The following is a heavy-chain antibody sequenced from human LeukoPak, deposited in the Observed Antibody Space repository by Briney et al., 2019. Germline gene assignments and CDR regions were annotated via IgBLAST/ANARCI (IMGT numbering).Heavy chain of an antibody. Sequence: PGGSLRLSCAASGFTFSSYSMNWVRQAPGKGLEWVSSISSSSSYIYYADSVKGRFTISRDNAKNSLYLQMNSLRAEDTAVYYCATARNGSGSYHDYWGQGTLVTVSS. D-gene: IGHD1-26*01. V-gene: IGHV3-21*01. CDR1: GFTFSSYS. J-gene: IGHJ4*02. CDR3: ATARNGSGSYHDY. CDR2: ISSSSSYI.